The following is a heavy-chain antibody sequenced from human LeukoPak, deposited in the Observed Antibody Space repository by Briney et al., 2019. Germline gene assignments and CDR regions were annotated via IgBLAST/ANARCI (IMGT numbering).Heavy chain of an antibody. CDR2: ISSSSSYI. Sequence: GGSLRLSCAASGFTFSSYSMNWVRQAPGKGLEWVSSISSSSSYIYYAGSVKGRFTISRDNAKNSLYLQMNSLRAEDTAVYYCARVVVVPAAIYYYGMDVWGQGTTVTVSS. V-gene: IGHV3-21*01. CDR1: GFTFSSYS. D-gene: IGHD2-2*01. CDR3: ARVVVVPAAIYYYGMDV. J-gene: IGHJ6*02.